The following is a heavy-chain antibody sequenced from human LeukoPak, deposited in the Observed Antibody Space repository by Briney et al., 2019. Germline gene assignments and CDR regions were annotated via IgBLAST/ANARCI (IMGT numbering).Heavy chain of an antibody. V-gene: IGHV4-30-2*01. J-gene: IGHJ3*02. CDR3: ASGNTGYDRDSFDI. D-gene: IGHD5-12*01. CDR1: GGSISSGGYS. Sequence: SETLSLTCAVSGGSISSGGYSWSWVRQPPGEGLEWVGYIYHSGSTYYNPSLQSRVTISLDRSKNQFSLRLSSMTAADTAVYYCASGNTGYDRDSFDIWGQGTMVTVSS. CDR2: IYHSGST.